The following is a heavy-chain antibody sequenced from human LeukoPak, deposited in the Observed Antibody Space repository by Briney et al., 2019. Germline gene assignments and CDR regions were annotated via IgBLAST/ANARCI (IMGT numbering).Heavy chain of an antibody. Sequence: SETLSLTCTVSGGSISSSSYYWGWIRQPPGKGLEWIGYIYYSGSTNYNPSLKSRVTISVDTSKNQFSLKLSSVTAADTAAYYCARHHSSRAFDYWGQGTLVTVSS. D-gene: IGHD6-13*01. CDR2: IYYSGST. CDR3: ARHHSSRAFDY. J-gene: IGHJ4*02. CDR1: GGSISSSSYY. V-gene: IGHV4-61*05.